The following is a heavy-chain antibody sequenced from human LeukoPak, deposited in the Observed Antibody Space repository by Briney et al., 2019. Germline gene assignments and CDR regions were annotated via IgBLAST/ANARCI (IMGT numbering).Heavy chain of an antibody. CDR3: ARAVGLRFGELLSNY. CDR1: GYTFTGYY. V-gene: IGHV1-2*02. D-gene: IGHD3-10*01. Sequence: ASVKVSCKASGYTFTGYYMHGVRHDPRRGVEWMGWINPNSGGTNYAQKFQGRVTMTRDTSISTAYMELSRLRCVDTAVYYCARAVGLRFGELLSNYWGQGTLVTVSS. J-gene: IGHJ4*02. CDR2: INPNSGGT.